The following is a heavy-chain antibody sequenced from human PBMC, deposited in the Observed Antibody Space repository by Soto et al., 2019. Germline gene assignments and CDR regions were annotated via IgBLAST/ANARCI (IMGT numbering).Heavy chain of an antibody. D-gene: IGHD6-13*01. Sequence: EVQLLESGGGLVQPGGSLRLSCAASGFTFSSNAMSWVRQALGKGLEWVSAMRGSGGSTYYADSVKGRFTVSRHTSKKPLYLQMKSLRAEDTAVYYCANGGAASGDFSFDHWGQGNLVTVSS. CDR3: ANGGAASGDFSFDH. CDR1: GFTFSSNA. V-gene: IGHV3-23*01. J-gene: IGHJ4*02. CDR2: MRGSGGST.